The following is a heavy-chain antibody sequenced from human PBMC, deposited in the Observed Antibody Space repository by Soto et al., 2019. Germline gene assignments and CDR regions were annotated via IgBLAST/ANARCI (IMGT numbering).Heavy chain of an antibody. D-gene: IGHD4-4*01. J-gene: IGHJ6*03. CDR1: GFRFSDYS. CDR2: INSDGSST. V-gene: IGHV3-74*01. CDR3: ARMTTVTTGYYYYYYMDV. Sequence: PGGSLRLSCAASGFRFSDYSMNWVRQAPGRGLVWVSHINSDGSSTSYADSVKGRFTISRDNAKNTLYLQMNSLRAEDTAVYYCARMTTVTTGYYYYYYMDVWGKGTTVTVSS.